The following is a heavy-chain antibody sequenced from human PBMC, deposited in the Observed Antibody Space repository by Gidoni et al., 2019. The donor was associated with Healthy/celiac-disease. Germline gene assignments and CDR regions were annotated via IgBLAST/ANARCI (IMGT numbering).Heavy chain of an antibody. CDR2: ISGSGCST. CDR1: GFTFSSYA. V-gene: IGHV3-23*01. Sequence: EVQLLESGGGLVQPGGSLRLSCAASGFTFSSYAMSWVRQAPGKWLEWVSAISGSGCSTYYADSVKGRFTISRDNSKNTLYLQMNSLRAEDTAVYYCEGGSYRGYFDYWGQGTLVTVSS. CDR3: EGGSYRGYFDY. D-gene: IGHD1-26*01. J-gene: IGHJ4*02.